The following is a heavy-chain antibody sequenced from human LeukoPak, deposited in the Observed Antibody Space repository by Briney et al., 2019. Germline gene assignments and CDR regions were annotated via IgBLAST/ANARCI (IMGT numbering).Heavy chain of an antibody. J-gene: IGHJ4*02. CDR2: INHSGST. CDR3: ARASSGWNKDFDY. CDR1: GGSISSYY. D-gene: IGHD6-19*01. V-gene: IGHV4-34*01. Sequence: SETLSLTCTVSGGSISSYYWSWIRQPPGKGLEWIGEINHSGSTNYNPSLKSRVTISVDTSKNQFSLELSSVTAADTAVYYCARASSGWNKDFDYWGQGTLVTVSS.